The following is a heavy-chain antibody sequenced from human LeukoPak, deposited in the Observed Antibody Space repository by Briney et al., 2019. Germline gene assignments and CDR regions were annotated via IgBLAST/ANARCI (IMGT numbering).Heavy chain of an antibody. J-gene: IGHJ4*02. D-gene: IGHD2-15*01. CDR3: ARGPEVGYCSGGSCVHFDY. Sequence: EASVKVSCKASGYTFTGCYMHWVRQAPGQGLEWMGWINPNSGGTNYAQKFQGRVTMTRDTSISTAYMELSRLRSDDTAVYYCARGPEVGYCSGGSCVHFDYWGQGTLVTVSS. CDR2: INPNSGGT. CDR1: GYTFTGCY. V-gene: IGHV1-2*02.